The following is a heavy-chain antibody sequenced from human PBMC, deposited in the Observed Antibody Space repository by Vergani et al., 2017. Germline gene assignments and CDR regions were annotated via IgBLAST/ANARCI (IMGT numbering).Heavy chain of an antibody. D-gene: IGHD3-22*01. CDR2: IRYDGSNK. CDR1: GFTFSSYG. V-gene: IGHV3-30*02. CDR3: AKDAYYYDSSGYSTPGDY. J-gene: IGHJ4*02. Sequence: QVQLVESGGGVVQPGGSLRLSCAASGFTFSSYGMHWVRQAPGKGLEWVAFIRYDGSNKYYADSVKGRFTISRDNSKNTLYLQMNSLRAEDTAVHYCAKDAYYYDSSGYSTPGDYWGQGTLVTVSS.